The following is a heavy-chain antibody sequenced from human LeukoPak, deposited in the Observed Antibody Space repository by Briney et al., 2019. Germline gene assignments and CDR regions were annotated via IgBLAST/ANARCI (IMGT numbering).Heavy chain of an antibody. CDR1: GGSISSYY. D-gene: IGHD5-18*01. V-gene: IGHV4-59*12. J-gene: IGHJ4*01. CDR3: ARAGNVDTAMADIFDY. CDR2: IYYSGST. Sequence: PSETLSLTCTVSGGSISSYYWSWIRQPPGKGLEWIGYIYYSGSTNYNPSLKSRVTISVDTSKNQFSLKLSSVTAADTAVYYCARAGNVDTAMADIFDYWGQGTLVTVSS.